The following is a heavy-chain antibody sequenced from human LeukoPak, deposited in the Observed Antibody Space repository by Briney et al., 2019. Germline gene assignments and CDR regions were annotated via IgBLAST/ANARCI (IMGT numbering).Heavy chain of an antibody. V-gene: IGHV4-59*01. CDR3: ATGDAANYFDY. CDR1: GGSISSYY. CDR2: IYYSGST. D-gene: IGHD4-17*01. J-gene: IGHJ4*02. Sequence: SETLSLTCTVSGGSISSYYWSWIRQPPGKGLEWIGYIYYSGSTNYNPSLKSRVTISVGTSKNQFSLKLSSVTAADTAVYYCATGDAANYFDYWGQGTLVTVSS.